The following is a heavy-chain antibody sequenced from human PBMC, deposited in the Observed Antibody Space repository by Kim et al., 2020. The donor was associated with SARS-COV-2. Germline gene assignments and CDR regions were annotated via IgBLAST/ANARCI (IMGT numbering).Heavy chain of an antibody. CDR3: ALIAAAGTNYYYYGMDV. D-gene: IGHD6-13*01. J-gene: IGHJ6*02. V-gene: IGHV3-11*04. Sequence: VKGRFTISRANAKNSLYLPMNSLRAEDTAVYYCALIAAAGTNYYYYGMDVWGQGTTVTVSS.